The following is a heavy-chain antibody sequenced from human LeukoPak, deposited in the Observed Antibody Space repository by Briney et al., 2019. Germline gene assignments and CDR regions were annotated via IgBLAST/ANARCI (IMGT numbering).Heavy chain of an antibody. CDR3: ATAGYNGGNPFEY. Sequence: SETLSLTCAVYGGSFSGYYWGLIRQPPGKGLEWIGEISHSGSTDYNPSLKSRITISVDTSKNQFSLKLTSVTAADRAVYYCATAGYNGGNPFEYWGQGTLVTVSS. V-gene: IGHV4-34*01. CDR2: ISHSGST. J-gene: IGHJ4*02. CDR1: GGSFSGYY. D-gene: IGHD2-15*01.